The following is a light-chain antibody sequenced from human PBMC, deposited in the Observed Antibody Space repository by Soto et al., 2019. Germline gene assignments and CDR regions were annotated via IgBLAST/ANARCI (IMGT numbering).Light chain of an antibody. CDR3: PEYNSLLLT. Sequence: EIVMTQSPATLSVSPGEGATLSCRASQSVSSKLAWYQQKPGQAPSLLIYGASTRDTGIPARFSGRGSGTEFSLILRSLESGDSAVFYCPEYNSLLLTFGQGTKVEIK. CDR1: QSVSSK. V-gene: IGKV3-15*01. CDR2: GAS. J-gene: IGKJ1*01.